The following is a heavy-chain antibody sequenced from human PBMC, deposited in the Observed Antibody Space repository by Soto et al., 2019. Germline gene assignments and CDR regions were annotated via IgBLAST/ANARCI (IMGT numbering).Heavy chain of an antibody. CDR3: STYDYIWGSYRANDY. Sequence: EVQLVESGGGLVKPGGSLRLSCAASGFTFSSYSMNWVRQAPGKGLEWVSTISSSSSYIYYADSVKGRFTLSRDNAKNSLYLQTNSLRAEDTAVYYCSTYDYIWGSYRANDYGDQGTLVTVSS. J-gene: IGHJ4*02. CDR1: GFTFSSYS. V-gene: IGHV3-21*01. D-gene: IGHD3-16*02. CDR2: ISSSSSYI.